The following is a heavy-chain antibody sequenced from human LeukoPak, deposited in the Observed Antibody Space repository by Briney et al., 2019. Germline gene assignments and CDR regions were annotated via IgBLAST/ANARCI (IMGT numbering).Heavy chain of an antibody. CDR2: INPKSGGT. CDR1: GYTFTGYY. Sequence: ASVKVSCKASGYTFTGYYMHWVRQAPGQGLEWMGWINPKSGGTNCAQNFQGRVAMTRDTSITTAYMELSRLRFDDTAVYYRARALGYSYTYWGQGTLVTVSS. CDR3: ARALGYSYTY. V-gene: IGHV1-2*02. J-gene: IGHJ4*02. D-gene: IGHD1-26*01.